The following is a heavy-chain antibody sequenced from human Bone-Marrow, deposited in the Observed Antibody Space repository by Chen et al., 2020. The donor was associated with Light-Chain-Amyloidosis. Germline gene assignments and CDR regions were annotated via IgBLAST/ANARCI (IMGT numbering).Heavy chain of an antibody. V-gene: IGHV2-5*02. D-gene: IGHD3-10*01. J-gene: IGHJ4*02. CDR3: ARFGEISPYFFDY. Sequence: QITLKESGPTLVKPTQTLTLTCTFSGFSLSTSGVGVGWIRQPPGKTLECLALIYWDDEKFYSPSLKSRLTITKDPSKNQVVLTMTNMDPVDPATYFWARFGEISPYFFDYWGQGTLVTVSS. CDR1: GFSLSTSGVG. CDR2: IYWDDEK.